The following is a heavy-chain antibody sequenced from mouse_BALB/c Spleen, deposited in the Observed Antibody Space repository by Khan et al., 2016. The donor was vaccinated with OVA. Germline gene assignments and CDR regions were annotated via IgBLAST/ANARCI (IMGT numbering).Heavy chain of an antibody. D-gene: IGHD2-14*01. Sequence: QVQLQQSGAELARPGASVKTSCKASGYTFTSHTMHWVKQRPGQGLEWIGYINPRSGYTQYNQKFNDKATLTADISSSTAYMQLSSLTSEDSAVYYCARRTTEYALDYWGQGTSVTVSS. V-gene: IGHV1-4*01. CDR1: GYTFTSHT. CDR3: ARRTTEYALDY. J-gene: IGHJ4*01. CDR2: INPRSGYT.